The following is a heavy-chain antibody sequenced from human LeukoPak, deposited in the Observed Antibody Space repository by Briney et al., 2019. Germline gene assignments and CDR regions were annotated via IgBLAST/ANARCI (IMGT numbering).Heavy chain of an antibody. CDR1: GFTFSSYS. V-gene: IGHV3-21*01. CDR2: ISSSSSSI. D-gene: IGHD4-17*01. CDR3: VRDGHADGDYVVN. Sequence: PGGSLTLSCAASGFTFSSYSMNWVRQAPGKGLEWVSSISSSSSSIYSAASAKGRFTISRDNAKNSLYLQMNSLRAEDTAVYYCVRDGHADGDYVVNWGQGTLVTVSS. J-gene: IGHJ4*02.